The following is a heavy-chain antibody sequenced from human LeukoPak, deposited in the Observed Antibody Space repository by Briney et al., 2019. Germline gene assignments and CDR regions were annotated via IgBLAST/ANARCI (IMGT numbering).Heavy chain of an antibody. Sequence: SVKVSCKASGGTFSSYAISWVRQAPGQGLEWMGGIIPIFGTANYAQKFQGRVTITTDESTSTAYMELSSLRSEDTAVYYCARSPSHDFWSGYPAYYFDYWGQGTLVTVSS. D-gene: IGHD3-3*01. CDR3: ARSPSHDFWSGYPAYYFDY. V-gene: IGHV1-69*05. CDR1: GGTFSSYA. J-gene: IGHJ4*02. CDR2: IIPIFGTA.